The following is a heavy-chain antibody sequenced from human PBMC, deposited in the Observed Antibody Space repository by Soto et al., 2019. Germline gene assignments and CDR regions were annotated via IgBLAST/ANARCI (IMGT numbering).Heavy chain of an antibody. CDR3: AAAYGDYHSRFDY. CDR1: GFTFSTYA. V-gene: IGHV3-30*04. D-gene: IGHD4-17*01. J-gene: IGHJ4*02. CDR2: ISYDGRKK. Sequence: QVQLVESEGGVVQPGRSLRLSCAASGFTFSTYAMHWIRQAPGKGLEWVAVISYDGRKKFYADSVKGRFTISRDNSKNTLFLQMNSLRGEDTAVYYCAAAYGDYHSRFDYWGQGTLVTLSS.